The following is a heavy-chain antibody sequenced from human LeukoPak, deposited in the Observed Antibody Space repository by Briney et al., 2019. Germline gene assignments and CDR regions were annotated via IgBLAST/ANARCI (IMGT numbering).Heavy chain of an antibody. V-gene: IGHV3-21*04. CDR1: GFTFKNYA. CDR2: ISGDSSDI. Sequence: GGSLRLSCATSGFTFKNYAMNWVRQAPGKGLEWVSSISGDSSDIYYADSVMGRSTISRDNAKNSVYLQINSLRAEDTAVYYCARVTYGSGTYGAFDYWGQGTLVTVSS. J-gene: IGHJ4*02. D-gene: IGHD3-10*01. CDR3: ARVTYGSGTYGAFDY.